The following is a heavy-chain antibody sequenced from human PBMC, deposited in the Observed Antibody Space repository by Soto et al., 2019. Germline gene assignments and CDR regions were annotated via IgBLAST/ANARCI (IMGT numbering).Heavy chain of an antibody. V-gene: IGHV1-18*01. CDR3: ARGKFCFDN. CDR2: ISPHNNHT. CDR1: GYRFTTYA. J-gene: IGHJ4*02. D-gene: IGHD1-7*01. Sequence: QVPLVQSETEGKKPGASVKVSCKASGYRFTTYAITWVRQAPGQGLEWMGWISPHNNHTEYVQKFQGRVAMTADTTTSTTDMEVRSLRSDDTALYYCARGKFCFDNWGQGTLVTVSS.